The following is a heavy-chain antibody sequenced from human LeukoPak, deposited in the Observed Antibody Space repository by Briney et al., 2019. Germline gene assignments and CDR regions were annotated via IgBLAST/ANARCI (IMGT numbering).Heavy chain of an antibody. CDR1: GFTFSGSA. D-gene: IGHD6-19*01. Sequence: GGSLKLSCAASGFTFSGSAMHWVRQASGKGLEWVGRIRSKANSYATAYAASVKGRFTISRDDSRNTAYLQMNSLKTEDTAVYYCTRQRYSSGWYEYYYGMDVWGQGTTVTVSS. CDR3: TRQRYSSGWYEYYYGMDV. V-gene: IGHV3-73*01. CDR2: IRSKANSYAT. J-gene: IGHJ6*02.